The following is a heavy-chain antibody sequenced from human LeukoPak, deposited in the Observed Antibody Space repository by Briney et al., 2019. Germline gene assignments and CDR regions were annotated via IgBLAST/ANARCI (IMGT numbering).Heavy chain of an antibody. D-gene: IGHD6-13*01. J-gene: IGHJ6*03. CDR3: ARLGAAAGSGDRNYYCYMDV. V-gene: IGHV1-2*02. CDR1: GYSFTGHY. CDR2: INPKSGGT. Sequence: ASVKVSCKASGYSFTGHYMHWVRQAPGQGLEWMGWINPKSGGTNYAQKFQGRVTMTRDTSISTAYMELSRLRSDDTAVYYCARLGAAAGSGDRNYYCYMDVWGKGTTVTISS.